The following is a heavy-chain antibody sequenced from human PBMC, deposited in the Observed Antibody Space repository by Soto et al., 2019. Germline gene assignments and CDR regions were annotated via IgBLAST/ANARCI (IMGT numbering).Heavy chain of an antibody. CDR2: IYIGGST. CDR3: ASAGSGSYYKDFDY. V-gene: IGHV3-53*01. J-gene: IGHJ4*02. D-gene: IGHD3-10*01. Sequence: GGSLRLSCAASGLSVGGNYMSWVRQAPGKGLEWVSVIYIGGSTYYADSVKGRFTISRDNFKNTLYLQMNSLRAEDTALYYCASAGSGSYYKDFDYWGQGTLVTVSS. CDR1: GLSVGGNY.